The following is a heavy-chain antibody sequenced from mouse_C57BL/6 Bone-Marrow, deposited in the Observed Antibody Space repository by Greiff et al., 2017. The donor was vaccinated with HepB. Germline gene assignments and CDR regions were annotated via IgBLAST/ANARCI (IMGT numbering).Heavy chain of an antibody. CDR1: GYTFTDYY. Sequence: VQLQQSGPELVKPGASVKISCKASGYTFTDYYMNWVKQSHGKSLEWIGDINPNNGGTSYNQKFKGKATLTVDKSSSTAYMELRSLTSEDSAVYYCAINYYGSYWYFDVWGTGTTVTVSS. CDR2: INPNNGGT. D-gene: IGHD1-1*01. CDR3: AINYYGSYWYFDV. J-gene: IGHJ1*03. V-gene: IGHV1-26*01.